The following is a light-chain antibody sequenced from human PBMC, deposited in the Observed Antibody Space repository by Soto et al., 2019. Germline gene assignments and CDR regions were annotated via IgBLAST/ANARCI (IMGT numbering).Light chain of an antibody. Sequence: DIQMTQSPSTLSASVGDRVTITCRASQSISSWLAWYQQKPGKAPKLLIYKASSLESGVPSRFSGSESGTEFTLTISSLQPDDFATYYCQQYNSYWMFGQGTKVDIK. CDR1: QSISSW. V-gene: IGKV1-5*03. J-gene: IGKJ1*01. CDR2: KAS. CDR3: QQYNSYWM.